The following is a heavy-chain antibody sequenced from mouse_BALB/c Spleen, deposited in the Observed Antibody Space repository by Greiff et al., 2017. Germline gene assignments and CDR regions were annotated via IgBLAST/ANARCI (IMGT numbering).Heavy chain of an antibody. CDR3: AKEGDGNYVWAMDY. CDR2: IAPGSGST. V-gene: IGHV1S41*01. CDR1: GYTFTSYW. J-gene: IGHJ4*01. Sequence: DLVKPGASVKLSCKASGYTFTSYWINWIKQRPGQGLEWIGRIAPGSGSTYYNEMFKGKATLTVDKSSSTAYIQLSSLSTEDSAVYFSAKEGDGNYVWAMDYWGQGTSVTVSS. D-gene: IGHD2-1*01.